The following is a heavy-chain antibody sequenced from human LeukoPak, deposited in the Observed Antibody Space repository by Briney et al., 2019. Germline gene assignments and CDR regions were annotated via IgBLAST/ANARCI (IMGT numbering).Heavy chain of an antibody. CDR2: IYYSGST. CDR1: GGSISSYY. Sequence: SETLSLTCTVSGGSISSYYWSWIRQPPGKGLEWIGYIYYSGSTNYNPSLKSRVTISVDTSKNQFSLKLSSVTAADTAVYYCARDVPMYSGSHLYYYMDVWGKGTTVTVSS. CDR3: ARDVPMYSGSHLYYYMDV. J-gene: IGHJ6*03. D-gene: IGHD1-26*01. V-gene: IGHV4-59*01.